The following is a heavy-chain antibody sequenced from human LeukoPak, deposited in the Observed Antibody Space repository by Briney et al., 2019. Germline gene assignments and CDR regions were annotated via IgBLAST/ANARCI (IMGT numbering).Heavy chain of an antibody. V-gene: IGHV4-4*07. J-gene: IGHJ5*02. Sequence: PSETLSLTCTVSGGSISSYYWSWIRQPAGKGLEWIGRIYTSGSTNYNPSLKCRVTMSVDTSKNQFSLKLSSVTAADTAVYYCARVLADYDILTGYSQGAWFDPWGQGTLVTVSS. D-gene: IGHD3-9*01. CDR2: IYTSGST. CDR1: GGSISSYY. CDR3: ARVLADYDILTGYSQGAWFDP.